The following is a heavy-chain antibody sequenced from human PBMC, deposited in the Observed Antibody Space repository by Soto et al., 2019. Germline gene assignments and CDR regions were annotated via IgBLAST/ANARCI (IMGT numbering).Heavy chain of an antibody. CDR1: GFTFSDYY. J-gene: IGHJ5*02. Sequence: GVSLRLSCAASGFTFSDYYMSWIRQAPGKGLEWVSYISSSGSTIYYADSVKGRFTISRDNAKNSLYLQMNSLRAEDTAVYYCARVRGDWAYYDFWSGYPLNNWFDPWGQGTLVTVSS. D-gene: IGHD3-3*01. V-gene: IGHV3-11*01. CDR3: ARVRGDWAYYDFWSGYPLNNWFDP. CDR2: ISSSGSTI.